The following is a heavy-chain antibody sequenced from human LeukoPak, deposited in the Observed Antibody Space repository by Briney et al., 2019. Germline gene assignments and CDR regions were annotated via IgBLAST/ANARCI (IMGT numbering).Heavy chain of an antibody. J-gene: IGHJ4*02. CDR3: TRASGYCSSTSCPPDY. Sequence: GGSLTLSCAASGFTFDEHAMHWVRQVPGKGLEWVSAISRKSGSIGYADSVKGRFTISRDNAKNSLFLQMNSLRVEDTAFYYCTRASGYCSSTSCPPDYWGQGTLVTVSS. CDR1: GFTFDEHA. D-gene: IGHD2-2*01. CDR2: ISRKSGSI. V-gene: IGHV3-9*01.